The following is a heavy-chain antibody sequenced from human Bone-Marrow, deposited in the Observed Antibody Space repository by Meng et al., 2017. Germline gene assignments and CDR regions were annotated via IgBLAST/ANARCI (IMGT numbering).Heavy chain of an antibody. CDR2: INPSGGST. D-gene: IGHD4-17*01. J-gene: IGHJ4*02. Sequence: ASVKVSCKASGYTLTAYYIHWVRQAPGQGLEWMGIINPSGGSTSYAQKLQGRVTMTRDTSTSTVYMELSSLRSEDTAVYYCARDYGDLRFGVDYWGQGTLVTVSS. V-gene: IGHV1-46*01. CDR1: GYTLTAYY. CDR3: ARDYGDLRFGVDY.